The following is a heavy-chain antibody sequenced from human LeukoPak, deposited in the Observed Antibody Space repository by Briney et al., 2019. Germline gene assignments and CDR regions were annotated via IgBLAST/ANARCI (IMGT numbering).Heavy chain of an antibody. Sequence: SVKVSCKASGGTFSSYAISWVRQAPGQGLDWMGGIIPIFGTANHAQKFQARVTIAADESKSTAYMGLSSLRSEDTAVYYCARTDKLHSGYDWIYYFDYWGQGTLVTASS. CDR3: ARTDKLHSGYDWIYYFDY. CDR1: GGTFSSYA. J-gene: IGHJ4*02. D-gene: IGHD5-12*01. CDR2: IIPIFGTA. V-gene: IGHV1-69*13.